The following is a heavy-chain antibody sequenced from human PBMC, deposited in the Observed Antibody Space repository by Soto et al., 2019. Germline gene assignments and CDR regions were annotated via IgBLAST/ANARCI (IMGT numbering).Heavy chain of an antibody. CDR3: ARVEQWLAIDAFDI. Sequence: SETLSLTCTVSGGSISSGGYYWSWIRQHPGKGLEWIGYIYYSGSTYYNPSLKSRVTISVDTSKNQFSLKLSSVTAADTAVYYCARVEQWLAIDAFDIWGQGTMVTVSS. J-gene: IGHJ3*02. D-gene: IGHD6-19*01. CDR1: GGSISSGGYY. V-gene: IGHV4-31*03. CDR2: IYYSGST.